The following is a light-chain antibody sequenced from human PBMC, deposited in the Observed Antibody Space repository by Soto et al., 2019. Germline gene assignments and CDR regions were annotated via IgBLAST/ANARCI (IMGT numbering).Light chain of an antibody. CDR2: SNS. J-gene: IGLJ2*01. CDR3: VAWDDSLNGVV. V-gene: IGLV1-44*01. CDR1: SSNIGSNT. Sequence: QSVLTQPPSASGAPGQRVPISCSGCSSNIGSNTVNWYQQLPGTAPKLLIYSNSQRPSGVPDRFSGSKSGTSASLAISGLQSEDEADYYCVAWDDSLNGVVFGGGTQLTVL.